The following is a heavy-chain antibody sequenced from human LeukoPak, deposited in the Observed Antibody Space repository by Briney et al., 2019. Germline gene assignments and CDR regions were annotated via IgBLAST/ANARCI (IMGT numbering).Heavy chain of an antibody. CDR1: GNYW. V-gene: IGHV3-74*01. CDR2: INSDGSWT. Sequence: GGSLRLSCAASGNYWMHWVRQVPGKGLVWVSHINSDGSWTSYADSVKGRFTISRDNSKNTLYLQMNSLRAEDTAVYYCAKDGPHDTAMVKPLDYWGQGTLVTVSS. J-gene: IGHJ4*02. CDR3: AKDGPHDTAMVKPLDY. D-gene: IGHD5-18*01.